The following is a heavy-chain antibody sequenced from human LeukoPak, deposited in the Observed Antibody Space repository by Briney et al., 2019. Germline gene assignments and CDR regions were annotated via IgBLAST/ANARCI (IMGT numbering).Heavy chain of an antibody. D-gene: IGHD6-19*01. CDR1: GFTFRSYG. V-gene: IGHV3-23*01. Sequence: GGSLRLSCEASGFTFRSYGMSWVRQAPGKGLEWVSAISGSGGTTQYADSVKGRSTISRDNSKNTLYLQMHNLGVEDTAIYYCAKDYSSGWYGWAYRGQGTLVSVSS. CDR3: AKDYSSGWYGWAY. J-gene: IGHJ4*02. CDR2: ISGSGGTT.